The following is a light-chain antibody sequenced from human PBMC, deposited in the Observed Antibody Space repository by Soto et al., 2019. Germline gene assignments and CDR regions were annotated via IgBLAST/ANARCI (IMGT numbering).Light chain of an antibody. CDR1: QSVRSER. Sequence: EIVLTQSPDTLSLSPGERATLSCRASQSVRSERLAWYQHKPGQAPRLLISGASRRATGIPDRFSGSGSGTDFTLTISRLEPEDFALYYCQHYVGGSTITFGQGTRLEIK. V-gene: IGKV3-20*01. CDR3: QHYVGGSTIT. CDR2: GAS. J-gene: IGKJ5*01.